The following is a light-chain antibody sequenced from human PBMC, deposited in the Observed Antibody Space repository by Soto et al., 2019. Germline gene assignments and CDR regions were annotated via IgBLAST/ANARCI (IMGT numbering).Light chain of an antibody. CDR2: DDR. Sequence: SYELTQPPSVSVARGQTAMITCWGNNIGSKRVHWYQQKPGQAPVLVVFDDRDRPSGIPERFSGSNSGNTATLTISGVGAGDEADYYCQGWDGFSDQYVFRSGTKLTXL. CDR1: NIGSKR. V-gene: IGLV3-21*02. J-gene: IGLJ1*01. CDR3: QGWDGFSDQYV.